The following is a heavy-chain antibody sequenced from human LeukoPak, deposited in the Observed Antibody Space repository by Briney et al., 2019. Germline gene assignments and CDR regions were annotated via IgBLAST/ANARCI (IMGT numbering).Heavy chain of an antibody. J-gene: IGHJ4*02. Sequence: PSETLSLTCTVSGGSISSGGCYWSWIRQHPGKGLEWIGYIYYSGSTYYNPSLKSRVTISVDTSKNQSSLKLSSVTAADTAVYYCASNHDSSGKAFDYWGQGTLVTVSS. V-gene: IGHV4-31*03. CDR2: IYYSGST. D-gene: IGHD3-22*01. CDR3: ASNHDSSGKAFDY. CDR1: GGSISSGGCY.